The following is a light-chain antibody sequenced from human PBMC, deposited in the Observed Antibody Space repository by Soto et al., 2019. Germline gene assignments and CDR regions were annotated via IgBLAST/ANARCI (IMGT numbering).Light chain of an antibody. J-gene: IGKJ2*01. Sequence: IVLTQSPATLSLSPGERATLSCRASQSVSRYLAWYQQKPGQAPRLLIYGASNRATGIPARFSGSGSGTDFTLTISSLEPEDFAVYYCQQRYTWRTFGQGTKLEIK. CDR2: GAS. V-gene: IGKV3-11*01. CDR1: QSVSRY. CDR3: QQRYTWRT.